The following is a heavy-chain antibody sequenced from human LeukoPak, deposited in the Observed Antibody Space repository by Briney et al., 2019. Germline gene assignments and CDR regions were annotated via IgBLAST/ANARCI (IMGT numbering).Heavy chain of an antibody. V-gene: IGHV1-18*01. CDR2: ISAYNGNT. D-gene: IGHD1-14*01. CDR3: ARGSAGAIVDSEPHFQH. Sequence: ASVKVSCKASGYTFTSYGISWVRQAPGQGLEWMGWISAYNGNTNYAQKLQGRVTMTTDTSTSTAYMELRSLRSDDPAVYYWARGSAGAIVDSEPHFQHWGQGTLVTVSS. J-gene: IGHJ1*01. CDR1: GYTFTSYG.